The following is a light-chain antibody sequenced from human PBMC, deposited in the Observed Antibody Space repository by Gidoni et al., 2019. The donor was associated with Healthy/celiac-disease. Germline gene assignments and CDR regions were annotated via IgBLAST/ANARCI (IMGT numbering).Light chain of an antibody. CDR2: WAS. CDR1: QSVLYSSNNKNY. J-gene: IGKJ1*01. V-gene: IGKV4-1*01. CDR3: QQYYSTPQT. Sequence: DIVMTQSPDSLAVSLGERATINCKSSQSVLYSSNNKNYLAWHQQKPGQPPKLLIYWASTRESGVPDRFSGSGSGTDFTLTISSLQAEDVAVYYCQQYYSTPQTFXQXTKVEIK.